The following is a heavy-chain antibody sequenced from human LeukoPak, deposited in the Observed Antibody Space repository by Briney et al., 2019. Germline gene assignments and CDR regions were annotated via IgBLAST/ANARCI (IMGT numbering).Heavy chain of an antibody. CDR3: AKGDSSGYLDPPNWFDP. D-gene: IGHD3-22*01. CDR1: GGTFSSYA. V-gene: IGHV1-69*01. J-gene: IGHJ5*02. Sequence: SVKVSCKASGGTFSSYAISWVRQAPGQGLEWMGGIIPILGTANYAQKFQGRVTITADESTSTAYMELSSLRSEDTAVYYCAKGDSSGYLDPPNWFDPWGQGTLVTVSS. CDR2: IIPILGTA.